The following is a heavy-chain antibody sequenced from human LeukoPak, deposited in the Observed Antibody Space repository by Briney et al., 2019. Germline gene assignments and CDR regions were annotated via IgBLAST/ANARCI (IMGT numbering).Heavy chain of an antibody. J-gene: IGHJ6*02. CDR1: GFTFSSYW. CDR3: ARADIVATIMRYYYYGMDV. Sequence: GGSLRLSCAASGFTFSSYWMSWVHQAPGKGLEWVANIKQDGSEKYYVDSVKGRFTISRDNAKNSLYVQMNSLRAEDTAVYYCARADIVATIMRYYYYGMDVWAQGPTVTVSS. D-gene: IGHD5-12*01. V-gene: IGHV3-7*01. CDR2: IKQDGSEK.